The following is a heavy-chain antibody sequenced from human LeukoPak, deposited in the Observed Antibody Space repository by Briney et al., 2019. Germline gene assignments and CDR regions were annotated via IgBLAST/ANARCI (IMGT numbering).Heavy chain of an antibody. CDR1: GFHFNKYA. CDR3: EKGPCGGTSRAGFDY. CDR2: ISRDGGNS. D-gene: IGHD3-16*01. V-gene: IGHV3-43*02. J-gene: IGHJ4*02. Sequence: GGSLRLPCAPSGFHFNKYAMYCARQARGKGLEWVSLISRDGGNSDYADSVKARFTISRNSRNNSLYLQMNSLRTEDTALYYCEKGPCGGTSRAGFDYWGQGTLVTVSS.